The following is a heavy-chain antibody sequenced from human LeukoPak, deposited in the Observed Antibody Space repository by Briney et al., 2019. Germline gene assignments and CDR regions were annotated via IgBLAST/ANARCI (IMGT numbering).Heavy chain of an antibody. Sequence: PGGSLRLSCAASGFTFSSYAMSWVRQAPGKGLEWVSAISGSGGSTYYADSVKGRFTISRDNSKNTLYLQMNSLRAEDTAVYHCAKDGSRVDYYGSGSPGWYFDYWGQGTLVTVSP. V-gene: IGHV3-23*01. D-gene: IGHD3-10*01. CDR3: AKDGSRVDYYGSGSPGWYFDY. CDR2: ISGSGGST. J-gene: IGHJ4*02. CDR1: GFTFSSYA.